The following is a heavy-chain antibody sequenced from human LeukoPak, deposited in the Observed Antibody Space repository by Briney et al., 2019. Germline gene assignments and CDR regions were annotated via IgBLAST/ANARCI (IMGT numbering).Heavy chain of an antibody. V-gene: IGHV6-1*01. CDR1: GDSVSSNSAA. CDR3: ARVGFNWNYDQWFDP. J-gene: IGHJ5*02. Sequence: SQTLSLTCAISGDSVSSNSAAWNWIRQSPSRGLEWLGRTYYRSKWYNDHAVSVKSRITINPDTSKNQFSLQLNSVTPEDTAVYYCARVGFNWNYDQWFDPWGQGTLVTVSS. D-gene: IGHD1-7*01. CDR2: TYYRSKWYN.